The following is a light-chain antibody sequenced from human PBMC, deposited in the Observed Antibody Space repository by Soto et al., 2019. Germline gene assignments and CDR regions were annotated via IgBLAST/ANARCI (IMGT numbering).Light chain of an antibody. CDR3: QQYGSSPDT. J-gene: IGKJ2*01. Sequence: EIVLTQSPGTLSLSPGERATLSCRASQSVSSHYLAWYQQKPGQTPRLLIYGASSRATGSPDRFSGSGSGTDFTLTISRLEPEDFAVYYCQQYGSSPDTFGQGTKLEIK. CDR2: GAS. V-gene: IGKV3-20*01. CDR1: QSVSSHY.